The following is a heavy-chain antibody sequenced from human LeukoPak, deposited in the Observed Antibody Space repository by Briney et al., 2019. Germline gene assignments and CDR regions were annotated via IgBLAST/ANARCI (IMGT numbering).Heavy chain of an antibody. V-gene: IGHV3-23*01. D-gene: IGHD3-10*01. J-gene: IGHJ4*02. Sequence: PGGSLRLSCVASEFTFSSYAMSWVRQAPGKGLAWVSAISGSGTSTYYADSVKGRFTISRDNSKNTLYLQMNSLRAEDTALYYCTKGKITMVRGSPTDFWGQGTLVTVSS. CDR2: ISGSGTST. CDR3: TKGKITMVRGSPTDF. CDR1: EFTFSSYA.